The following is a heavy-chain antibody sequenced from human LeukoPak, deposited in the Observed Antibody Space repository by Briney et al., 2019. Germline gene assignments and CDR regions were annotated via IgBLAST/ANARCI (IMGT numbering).Heavy chain of an antibody. V-gene: IGHV3-7*01. Sequence: GGSLRLSCAASGFTFSSYWMSCVRQAPGKGLEWVANIKQDGSEKYYVDSVKGRFTISTDNAKNSLYLQMSSLRAEDTAVYYCARDTYDSSSYYAHLDYWGQGTLVTVSS. CDR1: GFTFSSYW. D-gene: IGHD3-22*01. CDR2: IKQDGSEK. CDR3: ARDTYDSSSYYAHLDY. J-gene: IGHJ4*02.